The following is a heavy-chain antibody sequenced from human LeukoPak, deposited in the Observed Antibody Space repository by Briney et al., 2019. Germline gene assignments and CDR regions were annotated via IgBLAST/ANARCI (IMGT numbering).Heavy chain of an antibody. D-gene: IGHD4-11*01. Sequence: ASVKVSCKASGYTFTGYYMHWVRQAPGQGLEWMGWLNPNSGDTNYAQKFLGRVTMTRDTSINTAYMELSWLTSDDTAVYYCARDLQQAELGFDPWGQGTQVIVSS. CDR2: LNPNSGDT. CDR1: GYTFTGYY. V-gene: IGHV1-2*02. CDR3: ARDLQQAELGFDP. J-gene: IGHJ5*02.